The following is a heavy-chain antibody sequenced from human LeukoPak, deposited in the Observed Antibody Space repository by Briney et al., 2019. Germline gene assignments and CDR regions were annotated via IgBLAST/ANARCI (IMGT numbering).Heavy chain of an antibody. CDR3: AKFSAVWGTFDY. V-gene: IGHV3-23*01. CDR1: GFTFSTYG. J-gene: IGHJ4*02. D-gene: IGHD3-16*01. CDR2: IGGSGVAT. Sequence: GGSLRLSCAASGFTFSTYGMSWVRQAPGKGLKWVSGIGGSGVATYYADSVKGRFTISRDNSKSTLYLQMNSLRAEDTAVYYCAKFSAVWGTFDYWGQGILVTVSS.